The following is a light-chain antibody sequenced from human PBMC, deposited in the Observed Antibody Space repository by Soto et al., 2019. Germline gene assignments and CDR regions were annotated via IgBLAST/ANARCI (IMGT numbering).Light chain of an antibody. J-gene: IGLJ2*01. Sequence: QSVLTQPPSASGSPGQSVTISCTGTSSDLGDYDYVSWYQQHPGKAPKLMIYEVNKRPSGVPDRFSGSKSGNTASLTVTGHQAEDEADYYCSSNAGSNNLIFGGGTKLTVL. CDR3: SSNAGSNNLI. CDR1: SSDLGDYDY. CDR2: EVN. V-gene: IGLV2-8*01.